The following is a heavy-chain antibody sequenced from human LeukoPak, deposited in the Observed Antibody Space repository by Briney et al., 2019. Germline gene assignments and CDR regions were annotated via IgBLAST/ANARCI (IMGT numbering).Heavy chain of an antibody. D-gene: IGHD3-22*01. CDR2: IGGSGGYT. CDR1: GFTFTSYG. V-gene: IGHV3-23*01. CDR3: AKVGYYGRSGYSEYYFDS. J-gene: IGHJ4*02. Sequence: GGSLRLSCAASGFTFTSYGMSWVRQAPGKGLEWVSAIGGSGGYTYYADSVKGRFTISRDNSRNTLFLQMNSLRAEDTAIYFCAKVGYYGRSGYSEYYFDSWGQGTLVTVSS.